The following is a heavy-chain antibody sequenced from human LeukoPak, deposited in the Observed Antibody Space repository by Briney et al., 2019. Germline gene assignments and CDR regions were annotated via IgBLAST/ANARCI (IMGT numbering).Heavy chain of an antibody. CDR3: ARASVPVAPLYYYYYYMDV. D-gene: IGHD2-15*01. CDR2: IYYSGST. Sequence: SETLSLTCTVSGGSISSYYWSWIRQPPGKGLEWIGYIYYSGSTNYNPSLKSRVTISVDTSKNQFSLKLSSVTAADTAVYYCARASVPVAPLYYYYYYMDVWGKGTTVTVSS. CDR1: GGSISSYY. V-gene: IGHV4-59*01. J-gene: IGHJ6*03.